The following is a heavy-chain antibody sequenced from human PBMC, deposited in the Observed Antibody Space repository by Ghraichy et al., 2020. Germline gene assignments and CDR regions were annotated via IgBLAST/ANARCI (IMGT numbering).Heavy chain of an antibody. V-gene: IGHV3-48*01. J-gene: IGHJ4*02. Sequence: GGSLRLSCAASGFTFSSYSMNWVRQAPGKGLEWVSYISSSSSTIYYADSVKGRFTISRENAKNSLYLQMNSLRAEDTAVYYCARGTGYSSSWYGYWGQGTLVTVSS. CDR1: GFTFSSYS. CDR3: ARGTGYSSSWYGY. D-gene: IGHD6-13*01. CDR2: ISSSSSTI.